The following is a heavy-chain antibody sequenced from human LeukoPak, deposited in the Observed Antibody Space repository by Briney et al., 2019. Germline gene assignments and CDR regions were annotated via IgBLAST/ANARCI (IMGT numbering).Heavy chain of an antibody. CDR2: IWYDGSNK. Sequence: GGSLRLSCAASGFTFSSYGMHWVRQARGGGLEWVAVIWYDGSNKYYADSVKGRFTISRDNSKNTLYLQMHGLRPEDTAVYYCAKSWGYTRPYYNYMDVWGKGTTVTVSS. D-gene: IGHD3-16*02. CDR3: AKSWGYTRPYYNYMDV. V-gene: IGHV3-33*06. J-gene: IGHJ6*03. CDR1: GFTFSSYG.